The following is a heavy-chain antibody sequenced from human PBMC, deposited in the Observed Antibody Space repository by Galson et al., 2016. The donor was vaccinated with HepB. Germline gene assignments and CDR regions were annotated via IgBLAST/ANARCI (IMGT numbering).Heavy chain of an antibody. V-gene: IGHV3-23*01. CDR1: GFIFSDYY. CDR3: ARSSSAWMSDCLDS. CDR2: IHERTDNR. D-gene: IGHD2-2*01. J-gene: IGHJ4*02. Sequence: SLRLSCAASGFIFSDYYMSWIRPAPGKGLEWVSTIHERTDNRWSAVSVEGRFSISRDNSMNTLYLQMDTLKPEDTAVYYCARSSSAWMSDCLDSWGQGTLVIVSS.